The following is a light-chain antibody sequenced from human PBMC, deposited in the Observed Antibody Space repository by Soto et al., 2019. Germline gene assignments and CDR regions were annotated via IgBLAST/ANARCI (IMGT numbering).Light chain of an antibody. CDR3: QQHSNWPLT. CDR1: QTATNN. Sequence: EIVLTQSPANQSLSPGEGATLCGRASQTATNNSAWYQQSPGQAPRLLIYDASSRATGIPPRFRGSGSGTDFTLTITSLEPEDFPVYYCQQHSNWPLTFGGGTKVDTK. J-gene: IGKJ4*01. CDR2: DAS. V-gene: IGKV3-11*01.